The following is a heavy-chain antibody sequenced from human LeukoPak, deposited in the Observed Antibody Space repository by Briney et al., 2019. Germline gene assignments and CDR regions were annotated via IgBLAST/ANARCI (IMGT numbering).Heavy chain of an antibody. CDR3: AKDATVYYDSSGYSTSFDY. CDR2: IRYDGSNT. J-gene: IGHJ4*02. Sequence: GGSLRLSCAASGFTFSSYGMHWVRQAPGKGLEWVAFIRYDGSNTYYADSVKGRFTISRDNAKNSLYLQMNSLRAEDTALYYCAKDATVYYDSSGYSTSFDYWGQGTLVTVSS. D-gene: IGHD3-22*01. CDR1: GFTFSSYG. V-gene: IGHV3-30*02.